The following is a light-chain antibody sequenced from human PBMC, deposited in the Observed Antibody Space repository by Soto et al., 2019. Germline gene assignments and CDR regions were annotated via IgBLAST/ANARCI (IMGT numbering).Light chain of an antibody. V-gene: IGKV1-5*03. CDR3: QYYDSCRT. CDR2: KAS. J-gene: IGKJ1*01. CDR1: QSISSW. Sequence: DIQMTQSPSTLSASVGDRVTITCRASQSISSWLAWYQQKPGKAPKLLIFKASSLESGVPSRFSGSGSGTDFTLTISRLEPDDFAVYFCQYYDSCRTFGQGTKVDIK.